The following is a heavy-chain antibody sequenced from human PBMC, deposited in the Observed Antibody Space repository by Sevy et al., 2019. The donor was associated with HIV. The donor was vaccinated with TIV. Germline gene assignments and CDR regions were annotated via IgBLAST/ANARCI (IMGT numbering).Heavy chain of an antibody. CDR1: GYAFSSYY. J-gene: IGHJ4*02. CDR3: GRTSPRGGFDY. V-gene: IGHV1-46*03. CDR2: INPRSGSS. D-gene: IGHD3-16*01. Sequence: ASVKVSCKASGYAFSSYYMTWVRQAPGQGLEWMGTINPRSGSSSYAQKFQGRVTMTRDTSTSTVYMELSSLRSDDTAVYYCGRTSPRGGFDYWGQGALVTVSS.